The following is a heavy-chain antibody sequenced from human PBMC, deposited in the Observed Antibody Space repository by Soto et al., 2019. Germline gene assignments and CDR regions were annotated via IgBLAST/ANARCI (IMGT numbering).Heavy chain of an antibody. J-gene: IGHJ5*02. D-gene: IGHD3-10*01. Sequence: ASVKVSCKASGYTFTSYDINWVRQATGQGLEWMGWMNPNSGNTGYAQKFQGRVTMTRNTSISTAYMELSSLRSEDTAVYYCARGRGVLLWFGESTNWFGPWGQGTLVTVSS. CDR2: MNPNSGNT. V-gene: IGHV1-8*01. CDR3: ARGRGVLLWFGESTNWFGP. CDR1: GYTFTSYD.